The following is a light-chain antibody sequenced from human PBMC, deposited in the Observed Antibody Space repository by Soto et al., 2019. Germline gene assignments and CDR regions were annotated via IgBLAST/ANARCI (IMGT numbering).Light chain of an antibody. CDR2: EVR. Sequence: QSALTQPASVSGSPGQSITISCTGTSSDVGGYNYVSWYQQHPGKAPKLMIYEVRNRPSGVSIRFSGSKSGNTASLTISGLQAEDEADYYCTSYSSSSTLSFGGGTKLTVL. CDR3: TSYSSSSTLS. CDR1: SSDVGGYNY. V-gene: IGLV2-14*01. J-gene: IGLJ2*01.